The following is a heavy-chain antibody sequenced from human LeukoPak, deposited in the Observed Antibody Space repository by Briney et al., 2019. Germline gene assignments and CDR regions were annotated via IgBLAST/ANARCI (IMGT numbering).Heavy chain of an antibody. CDR3: ARGSPYYDFWSGYFQGPDYYYYGMDV. CDR1: GYTFTSYD. D-gene: IGHD3-3*01. V-gene: IGHV1-8*01. J-gene: IGHJ6*02. CDR2: MNPNSGNT. Sequence: ASVKVSCKASGYTFTSYDINWVRQATGQGLEWMGWMNPNSGNTGYAQKFQGRVTMTRNTSISTAYMELSSLRSEDTAVYYCARGSPYYDFWSGYFQGPDYYYYGMDVWGQGTTVTVPS.